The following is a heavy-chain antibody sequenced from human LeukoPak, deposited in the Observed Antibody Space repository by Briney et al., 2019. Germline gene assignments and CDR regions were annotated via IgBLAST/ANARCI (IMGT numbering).Heavy chain of an antibody. V-gene: IGHV4-59*08. J-gene: IGHJ4*02. D-gene: IGHD2-8*02. CDR3: AGHHPRNTVDF. CDR2: IYSSGST. Sequence: PSETPSLTCTVSGGSMNNYYWSWIRQSPGKGLEWIAYIYSSGSTGYNPSLKGRVTISVDTSKNQFSLKLSSVTAADTAVYYCAGHHPRNTVDFWGQGTLVTVSS. CDR1: GGSMNNYY.